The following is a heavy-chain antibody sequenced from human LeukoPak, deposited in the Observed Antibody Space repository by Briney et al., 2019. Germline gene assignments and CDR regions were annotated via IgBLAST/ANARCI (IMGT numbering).Heavy chain of an antibody. J-gene: IGHJ6*02. V-gene: IGHV1-2*03. D-gene: IGHD3-9*01. CDR3: ANGSYYDILTGPYGMDV. Sequence: LGASVKVSCKASGYTFTGYYMHWVRQAPGQGLEWMGWINPNSGGTNYAQKFQGRVTMTRDTSISTAYMELSRLRSDDTAVYYCANGSYYDILTGPYGMDVWGQGTTVTVSS. CDR2: INPNSGGT. CDR1: GYTFTGYY.